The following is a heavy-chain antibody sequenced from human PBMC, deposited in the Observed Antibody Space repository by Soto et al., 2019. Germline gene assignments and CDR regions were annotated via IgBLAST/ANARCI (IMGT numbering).Heavy chain of an antibody. CDR2: ISGSGGST. CDR3: AKDGIKYSGYDFDY. V-gene: IGHV3-23*01. D-gene: IGHD5-12*01. Sequence: GGSLRLSCAASGFTFSSYAMSWVRQAPGKGLEWVSAISGSGGSTYYADSVKGRFTISRDNSKNTLYLQMHSLRAEDTAVYYCAKDGIKYSGYDFDYWGQGTLVTVSS. CDR1: GFTFSSYA. J-gene: IGHJ4*02.